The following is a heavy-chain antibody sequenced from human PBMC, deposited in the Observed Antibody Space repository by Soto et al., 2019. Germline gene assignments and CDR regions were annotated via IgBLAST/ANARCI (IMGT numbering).Heavy chain of an antibody. Sequence: SETLSLTCTVSGGSISSSSYYWGWIRQPPGKGLEWIGGIYYSGSTYYNPSLKSRVTISVDTSKNQFSLKLSSVTAADTAVYYCARKAGTAMVFDYWGQGTLVTVS. D-gene: IGHD5-18*01. CDR1: GGSISSSSYY. CDR2: IYYSGST. J-gene: IGHJ4*02. V-gene: IGHV4-39*01. CDR3: ARKAGTAMVFDY.